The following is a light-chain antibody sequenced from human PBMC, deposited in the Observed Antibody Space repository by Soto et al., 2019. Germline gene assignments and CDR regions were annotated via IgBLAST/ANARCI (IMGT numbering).Light chain of an antibody. Sequence: DIVMTQSPDSLAVSLGERATINCKSSQSVLYSSNNENYLAWYQQKPGQPPNLLIYWASTRESGVPDRFSGRGSGTDFTRTISSLQAEDVAVYYCQQYYSTPPTFVQGTKVEIK. J-gene: IGKJ1*01. CDR1: QSVLYSSNNENY. CDR3: QQYYSTPPT. CDR2: WAS. V-gene: IGKV4-1*01.